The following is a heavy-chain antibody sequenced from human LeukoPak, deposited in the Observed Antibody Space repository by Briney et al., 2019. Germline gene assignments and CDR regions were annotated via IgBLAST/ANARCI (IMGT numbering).Heavy chain of an antibody. Sequence: ASVKVSCKASGGTFNNYAINWVRQAPGQGLEWMGGIIPIFGSSNYAQKFQGRVTMTRDTSISTAYMELSRLGSDDTAVYYCARDRWGLQRHYDSSGYYVIWGQGTLVTVSS. CDR1: GGTFNNYA. J-gene: IGHJ4*02. D-gene: IGHD3-22*01. CDR2: IIPIFGSS. V-gene: IGHV1-69*05. CDR3: ARDRWGLQRHYDSSGYYVI.